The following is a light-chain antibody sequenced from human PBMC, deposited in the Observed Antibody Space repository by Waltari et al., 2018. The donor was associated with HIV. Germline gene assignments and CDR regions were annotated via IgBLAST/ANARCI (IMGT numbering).Light chain of an antibody. CDR2: DAS. CDR3: QQRSNLPLT. V-gene: IGKV3-11*01. CDR1: QSVSSY. J-gene: IGKJ4*01. Sequence: EIVFTQSPATLSLSPGERAILSCRASQSVSSYLAWYQQKPGQAPRLLIYDASNRATGIPARFSGSGSGTDFTLTISSLEPEDFSVYYCQQRSNLPLTFGGGTKVEIK.